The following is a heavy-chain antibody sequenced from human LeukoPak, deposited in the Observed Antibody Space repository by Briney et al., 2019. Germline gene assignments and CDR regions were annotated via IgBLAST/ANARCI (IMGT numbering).Heavy chain of an antibody. V-gene: IGHV3-23*01. CDR3: ARGASSAYYVDY. Sequence: GGSLRLSCAASGFTLGTYDMYWVRQAPGKGLECVSSISRSGGSTYYADSVKGRFTISRDNSKNTVDLQMNSLRAEDTAVYYCARGASSAYYVDYWGQGTLVSVSS. CDR1: GFTLGTYD. D-gene: IGHD3-22*01. J-gene: IGHJ4*02. CDR2: ISRSGGST.